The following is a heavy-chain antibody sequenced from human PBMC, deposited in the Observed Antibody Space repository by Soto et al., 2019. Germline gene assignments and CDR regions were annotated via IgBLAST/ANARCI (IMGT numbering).Heavy chain of an antibody. CDR2: FSGSGGST. Sequence: VQLLESGGGLVQPGGSLRLSCAASGFTFDSYGMSWVRQAPGKGLEWVSSFSGSGGSTYYADSVKGRFTISRDNSKNTLYLQMNSLSAEDTAVYCCAKVITAGGLDYWCQGTLVTVSS. CDR3: AKVITAGGLDY. CDR1: GFTFDSYG. D-gene: IGHD6-13*01. J-gene: IGHJ4*02. V-gene: IGHV3-23*01.